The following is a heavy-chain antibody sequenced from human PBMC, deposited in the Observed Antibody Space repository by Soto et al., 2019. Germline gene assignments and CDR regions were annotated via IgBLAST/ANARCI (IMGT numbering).Heavy chain of an antibody. Sequence: PGGSLRLSCVASGFTFTSYWMSWVRRAPGKGLEWVANIKGDGSEKKYVDSVKGRFTISRDNAHNSVSLQMNSLRAEDTALYYCGRDEVRNGVGVWGQGTTVTVSS. CDR2: IKGDGSEK. CDR3: GRDEVRNGVGV. CDR1: GFTFTSYW. V-gene: IGHV3-7*01. J-gene: IGHJ6*02.